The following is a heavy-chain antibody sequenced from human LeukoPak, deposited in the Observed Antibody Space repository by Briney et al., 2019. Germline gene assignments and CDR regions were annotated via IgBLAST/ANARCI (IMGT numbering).Heavy chain of an antibody. D-gene: IGHD1-1*01. J-gene: IGHJ5*02. V-gene: IGHV4-61*02. CDR2: IYTSGST. CDR3: ARQLGRRRLRTNNWFDP. Sequence: PSETLSLTCTVSGGSISSGSYYWSWIRQPAGKGLEWIGRIYTSGSTNYNPSLKSRVTISVDTSKNQFSLKLSSVTAADTAVYYCARQLGRRRLRTNNWFDPWGQGTLVTVSS. CDR1: GGSISSGSYY.